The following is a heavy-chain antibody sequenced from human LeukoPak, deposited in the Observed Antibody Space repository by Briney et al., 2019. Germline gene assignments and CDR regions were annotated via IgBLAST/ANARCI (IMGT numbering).Heavy chain of an antibody. Sequence: GGSLRLSCAASGFTFSRYSMNWVRQAPGKGLEWVSYISTGRNTIYYADSVKGRFTISRDNAKNSLYLQLNSLRAEDTAVYYCARGDFHMDVWGKGTTVTVSS. CDR1: GFTFSRYS. J-gene: IGHJ6*03. V-gene: IGHV3-48*04. CDR3: ARGDFHMDV. D-gene: IGHD3/OR15-3a*01. CDR2: ISTGRNTI.